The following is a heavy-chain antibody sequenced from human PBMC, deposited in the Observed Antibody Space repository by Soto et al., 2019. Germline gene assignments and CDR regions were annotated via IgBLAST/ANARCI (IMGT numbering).Heavy chain of an antibody. CDR3: ARDLDVILTGYYKGGWSYDAFDI. CDR2: ISSSSTI. Sequence: GGSLRLSCAASGFTFSSYSMNWVRQAPGKGLEWVSYISSSSTIYYAGSVKGRFTISRDNAKNSLYLQMNSLRAEDTAVYYCARDLDVILTGYYKGGWSYDAFDIWGQGTMVTVSS. V-gene: IGHV3-48*01. D-gene: IGHD3-9*01. J-gene: IGHJ3*02. CDR1: GFTFSSYS.